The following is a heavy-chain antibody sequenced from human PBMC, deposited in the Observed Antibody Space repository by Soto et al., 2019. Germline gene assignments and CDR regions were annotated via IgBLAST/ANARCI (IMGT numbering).Heavy chain of an antibody. J-gene: IGHJ4*02. V-gene: IGHV1-69*13. CDR1: GGTFSSYA. CDR2: IIPIFGTA. CDR3: AREGSYYGDFYFDY. Sequence: ASVKVSCKASGGTFSSYAISWVRQAPGQGLEWMGGIIPIFGTANYAKKFQGRVTITADESTSTAYMELSSLRSEDTAVYYCAREGSYYGDFYFDYWGQGTRVTVSA. D-gene: IGHD1-26*01.